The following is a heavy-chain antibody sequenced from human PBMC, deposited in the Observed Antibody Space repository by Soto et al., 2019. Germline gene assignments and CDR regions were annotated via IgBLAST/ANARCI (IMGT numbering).Heavy chain of an antibody. V-gene: IGHV1-69*06. CDR3: ARARGGIDILTGYYPSDAFDI. J-gene: IGHJ3*02. Sequence: SVKVSCKASGGTFSSYAISWVRQAPGQGLEWMGGIIPIFGTANYAQKFPGRVKITADKSTSTAYMELSSLRSEDTAVYYCARARGGIDILTGYYPSDAFDIWGQGTMVTVSS. D-gene: IGHD3-9*01. CDR2: IIPIFGTA. CDR1: GGTFSSYA.